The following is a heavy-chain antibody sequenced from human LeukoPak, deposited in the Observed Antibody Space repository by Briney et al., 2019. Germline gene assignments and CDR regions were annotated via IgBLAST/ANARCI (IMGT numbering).Heavy chain of an antibody. CDR3: ARVRATFSPHFDN. J-gene: IGHJ4*02. Sequence: GGSLRLSCAPSGFTFSSYWMHWVRQAPGKGLMWVSCINSDGSITNYADSVKGRFTISRDNAKNTLYLQMNSLRAEDTAVYYCARVRATFSPHFDNWGQGTLVTVSS. CDR1: GFTFSSYW. V-gene: IGHV3-74*01. CDR2: INSDGSIT. D-gene: IGHD5-12*01.